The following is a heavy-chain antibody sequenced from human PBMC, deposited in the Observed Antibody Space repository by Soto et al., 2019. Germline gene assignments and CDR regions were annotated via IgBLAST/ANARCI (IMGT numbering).Heavy chain of an antibody. CDR2: IYSGGYT. CDR1: GFTVSNNY. CDR3: GAERGGGGY. V-gene: IGHV3-53*01. Sequence: EVQLVESGGGLIQPGGSLRLSCAVSGFTVSNNYMSWVRQAPGKGLEGVSVIYSGGYTAYGDSVKGRFTISRDNSNNTLYLKMKTRRANNRAVYYWGAERGGGGYWGQGTLVTVSS. J-gene: IGHJ4*02. D-gene: IGHD3-10*01.